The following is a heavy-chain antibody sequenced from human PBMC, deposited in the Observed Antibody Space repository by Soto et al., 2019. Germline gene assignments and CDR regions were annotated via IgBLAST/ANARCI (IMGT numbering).Heavy chain of an antibody. V-gene: IGHV1-69*02. D-gene: IGHD2-2*01. CDR3: ARGIVVVPAATGSWFDP. J-gene: IGHJ5*02. CDR1: GGTFSSYT. CDR2: IIPILGIA. Sequence: QVQLVQSGAEVKKPGSSVKVSCKASGGTFSSYTISWVRQAPGQGLEWMGRIIPILGIANYAQKFQGRVTITADKSTSTADMELSSLRSEDTAVYYCARGIVVVPAATGSWFDPWGQGTLVTVSS.